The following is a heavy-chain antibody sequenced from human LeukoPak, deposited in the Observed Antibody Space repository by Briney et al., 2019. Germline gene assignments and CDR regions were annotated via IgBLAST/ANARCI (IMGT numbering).Heavy chain of an antibody. CDR2: ISAYNGNT. D-gene: IGHD2-2*01. V-gene: IGHV1-18*04. CDR3: ARAFGVVVPAAISGWFDP. J-gene: IGHJ5*02. Sequence: ASVKVSCKASGYTFTSYGISWVRQAPGQGLEWRGWISAYNGNTNYAQKLQGRVTMTTDTSTSTAYMELRSLRSDDTAVYYCARAFGVVVPAAISGWFDPWGQGTLVTVSS. CDR1: GYTFTSYG.